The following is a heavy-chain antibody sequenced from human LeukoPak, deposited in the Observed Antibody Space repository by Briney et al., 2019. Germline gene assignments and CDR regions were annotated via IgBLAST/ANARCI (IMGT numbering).Heavy chain of an antibody. CDR1: GFTFSSYA. Sequence: GGSLRLSCAASGFTFSSYAMHWVRQAPGKGLEYVSAISGNGGNTFYANSVKGRFTISRDNSKNTLYLQMGSLKPEDMAVYYCARDPGDDFVVPGDPWGQGTLVTVSS. D-gene: IGHD2-2*01. J-gene: IGHJ5*02. V-gene: IGHV3-64*01. CDR3: ARDPGDDFVVPGDP. CDR2: ISGNGGNT.